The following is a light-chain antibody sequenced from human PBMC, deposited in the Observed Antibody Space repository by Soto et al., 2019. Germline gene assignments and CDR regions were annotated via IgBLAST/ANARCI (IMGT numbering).Light chain of an antibody. CDR3: FPDFDYPRT. CDR1: QGINDD. J-gene: IGKJ3*01. V-gene: IGKV1-6*01. CDR2: DAS. Sequence: AIQLTQSPASLSADVGDRVTITCRASQGINDDVAWFQQRPGRAPRLLIYDASNVQSGVPSRFSGSGSGAYVRLTISSLQPEDSATYYYFPDFDYPRTFGPATRVDI.